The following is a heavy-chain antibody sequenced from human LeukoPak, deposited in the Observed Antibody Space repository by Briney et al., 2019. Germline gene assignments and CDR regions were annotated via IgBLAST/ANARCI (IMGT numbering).Heavy chain of an antibody. J-gene: IGHJ4*02. CDR3: AILGEDCSGGSCYNDYFDY. D-gene: IGHD2-15*01. V-gene: IGHV1-69*13. Sequence: ASVKVSCKASGGTFSSYAISRVRQAPGQGLEWMGGIIPIFGTANYAQKFQGRVTITADESTSTAYMELSSLRSEDTAVYYCAILGEDCSGGSCYNDYFDYWGQGTLVTVSS. CDR1: GGTFSSYA. CDR2: IIPIFGTA.